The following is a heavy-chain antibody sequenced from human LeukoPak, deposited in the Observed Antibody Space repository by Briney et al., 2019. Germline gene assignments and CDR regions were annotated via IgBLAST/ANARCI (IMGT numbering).Heavy chain of an antibody. CDR3: ARDRLGATGHWRIDV. Sequence: SETLSLTCTVSGGSFSSYYWTWIRQPAGKGLEWIGRIYNSGTTNYSPSLESRVTMSLDTSKSRFSLGLSSVTAADTAVYYCARDRLGATGHWRIDVWGRGTLVTVSS. D-gene: IGHD1-26*01. V-gene: IGHV4-4*07. J-gene: IGHJ2*01. CDR1: GGSFSSYY. CDR2: IYNSGTT.